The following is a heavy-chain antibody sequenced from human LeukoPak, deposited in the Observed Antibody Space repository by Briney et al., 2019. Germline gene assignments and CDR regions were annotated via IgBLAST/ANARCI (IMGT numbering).Heavy chain of an antibody. J-gene: IGHJ4*02. Sequence: GGSLRLTCAASGFTFSNNGMTWVRQAPGKGMEWVTGISDGGDTTYDAGSVKGRFTVSRDNSKNILYLQMNSLRAEDTAIYYCAKTQGFFDHWGQGTLVTVSS. V-gene: IGHV3-23*01. CDR2: ISDGGDTT. CDR1: GFTFSNNG. CDR3: AKTQGFFDH.